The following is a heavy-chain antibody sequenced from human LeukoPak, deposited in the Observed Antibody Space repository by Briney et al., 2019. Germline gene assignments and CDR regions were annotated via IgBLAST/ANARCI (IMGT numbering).Heavy chain of an antibody. D-gene: IGHD2-2*01. CDR3: ARVGRYCSSTSCANWFDP. Sequence: ASVKVSCXASGYTFTSYGISWVRQAPGQGLEWMGWISAYNGNTNYAQKLQGRVTMTTDTSTSTAYMELRSLRSDDTAVYYCARVGRYCSSTSCANWFDPWGQGTLVTVSS. J-gene: IGHJ5*02. CDR1: GYTFTSYG. CDR2: ISAYNGNT. V-gene: IGHV1-18*01.